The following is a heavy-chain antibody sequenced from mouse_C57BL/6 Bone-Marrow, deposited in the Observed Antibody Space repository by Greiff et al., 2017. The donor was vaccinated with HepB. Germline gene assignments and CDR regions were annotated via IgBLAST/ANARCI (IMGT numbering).Heavy chain of an antibody. CDR3: AGPFFAY. J-gene: IGHJ3*01. CDR2: IDPSDSYT. Sequence: QVQLQQPGAELVRPGTSVKLSCKASGYTFTSYWMHWVKQRPGQGLEWIGVIDPSDSYTNYNQKFKGKATLTVDTSSSTAYMQLSSLTSEDSAVYCCAGPFFAYWGQGTLVTVSA. CDR1: GYTFTSYW. V-gene: IGHV1-59*01.